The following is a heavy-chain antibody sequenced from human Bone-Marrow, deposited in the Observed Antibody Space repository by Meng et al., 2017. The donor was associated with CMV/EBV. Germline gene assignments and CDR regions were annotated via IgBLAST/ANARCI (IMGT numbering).Heavy chain of an antibody. J-gene: IGHJ5*02. Sequence: ASVKVSCKASGYTFTSRNIHWVRQAPGQGLEWMGIVERSDTLITYAQKFKGRITMTWDTSTSTVYLEVNSLRSEDTAVYYCARGLVLCTSCYFLPAFDPWGQGTLVTVSS. V-gene: IGHV1-46*01. CDR2: VERSDTLI. D-gene: IGHD2-2*01. CDR1: GYTFTSRN. CDR3: ARGLVLCTSCYFLPAFDP.